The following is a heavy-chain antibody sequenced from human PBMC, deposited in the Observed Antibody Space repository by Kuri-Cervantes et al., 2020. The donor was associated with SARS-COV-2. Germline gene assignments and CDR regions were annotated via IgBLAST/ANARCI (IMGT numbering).Heavy chain of an antibody. CDR1: GYTFTSYG. J-gene: IGHJ6*03. D-gene: IGHD1-1*01. Sequence: ASVKVSCKASGYTFTSYGISWVRQAPGQGLEWMGWISSYNGNTNYAQKLQGRVTMTTDTSTSTAYMELRSLRSDDTAVYYCARQNTTPQKHYYDYYMDVWGKGTTVTVSS. V-gene: IGHV1-18*01. CDR3: ARQNTTPQKHYYDYYMDV. CDR2: ISSYNGNT.